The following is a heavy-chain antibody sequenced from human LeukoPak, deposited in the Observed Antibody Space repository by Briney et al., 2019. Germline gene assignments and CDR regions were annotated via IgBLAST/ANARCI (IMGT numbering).Heavy chain of an antibody. CDR2: IYYSGNT. J-gene: IGHJ4*02. Sequence: PSETLSLTCTVSGGPISSSSYYWGWIRQPPGKGLEWIGSIYYSGNTYYNLSLKSRVTISVDTSKNQFSLKLSSVSAADTAVYYCARVGWLAFDYWGQGTLVTVSS. V-gene: IGHV4-39*07. CDR3: ARVGWLAFDY. CDR1: GGPISSSSYY. D-gene: IGHD6-19*01.